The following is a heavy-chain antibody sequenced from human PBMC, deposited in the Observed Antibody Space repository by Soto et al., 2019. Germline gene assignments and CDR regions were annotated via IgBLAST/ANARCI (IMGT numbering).Heavy chain of an antibody. Sequence: QVQLVQSGAEVKKPGSSVKVSCKASGGTFSTYAISWVRQAPGQGLEWMGGIIPKFGTANYAQKIQGRVTITADESSSTAYMELTCLCSESTAVYYCARTYSYDCGGVIDSYYGMAVGGQGTTVTVSS. CDR3: ARTYSYDCGGVIDSYYGMAV. CDR2: IIPKFGTA. D-gene: IGHD2-21*01. CDR1: GGTFSTYA. J-gene: IGHJ6*02. V-gene: IGHV1-69*12.